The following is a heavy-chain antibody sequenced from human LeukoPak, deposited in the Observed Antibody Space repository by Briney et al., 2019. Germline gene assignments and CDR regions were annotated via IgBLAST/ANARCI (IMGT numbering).Heavy chain of an antibody. CDR2: IKQDGNEK. CDR3: TRSRIVGATTPFDY. V-gene: IGHV3-7*05. D-gene: IGHD1-26*01. J-gene: IGHJ4*02. CDR1: GFTFSNYW. Sequence: GGSLRLSCAASGFTFSNYWMTWVRQAPGEGLEWVANIKQDGNEKYYVGAVKGRFTVSRDNAKSSLYLQMNSLRAEDTAVYYCTRSRIVGATTPFDYWGQGTLVTVSS.